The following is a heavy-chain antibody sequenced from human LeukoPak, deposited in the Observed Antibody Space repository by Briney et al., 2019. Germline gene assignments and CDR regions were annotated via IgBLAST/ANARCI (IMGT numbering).Heavy chain of an antibody. CDR3: AKGKNILTGNTLVY. D-gene: IGHD3-9*01. CDR2: ISAGGGSA. J-gene: IGHJ4*02. V-gene: IGHV3-23*01. CDR1: GFTFSSYA. Sequence: GGSLRLSCAASGFTFSSYAMSWVRQAPGKGLEWVSGISAGGGSAYYADSVKGRFTISRDNSKNTLYLQMDSLRAEDTAVYYCAKGKNILTGNTLVYRGQGTLVTVSS.